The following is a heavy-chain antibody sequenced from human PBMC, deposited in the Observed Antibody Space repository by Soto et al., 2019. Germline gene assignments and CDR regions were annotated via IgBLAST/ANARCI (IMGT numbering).Heavy chain of an antibody. D-gene: IGHD2-2*01. V-gene: IGHV3-30*18. CDR3: AKDRGGDCPDNSCYFGADY. CDR1: GFTFSSYG. CDR2: ISDTGSSH. Sequence: PGGSLRLSCVGSGFTFSSYGMHWVRQAPGKGLECVAVISDTGSSHYYAASVEGRFTISRGNSKNTLSLHMDRLRVEDTAVYYCAKDRGGDCPDNSCYFGADYWGQGTPVTVSS. J-gene: IGHJ4*02.